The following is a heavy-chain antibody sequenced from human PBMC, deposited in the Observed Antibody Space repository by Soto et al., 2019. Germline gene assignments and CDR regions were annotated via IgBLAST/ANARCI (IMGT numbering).Heavy chain of an antibody. D-gene: IGHD2-15*01. Sequence: HPGGSLRLSCAASGFTFNNYAMSWVRQAPGKGLEWVSALSGSGGSTHYADSVKGRFTISRDNSKNTLYLQMNSLRAEDTAVYYCAKGCRGSRVVDYYYYGMDVWGQGTTVTACS. V-gene: IGHV3-23*01. J-gene: IGHJ6*02. CDR3: AKGCRGSRVVDYYYYGMDV. CDR2: LSGSGGST. CDR1: GFTFNNYA.